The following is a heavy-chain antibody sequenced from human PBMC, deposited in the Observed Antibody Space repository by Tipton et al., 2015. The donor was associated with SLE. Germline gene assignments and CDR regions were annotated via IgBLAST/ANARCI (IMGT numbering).Heavy chain of an antibody. CDR3: AKEERGIAVAKLDY. J-gene: IGHJ4*02. V-gene: IGHV3-30*02. Sequence: SGPEVKKPGASVKVSCKVSGYTLTELSMHWVRQAPGKGLEWVAVIWYDGSNKYYADSVKGRFTISRDNSKNTLYLQMNSLRAEDTAVYYCAKEERGIAVAKLDYWGQGTLVTVSS. D-gene: IGHD6-19*01. CDR2: IWYDGSNK. CDR1: GYTLTELS.